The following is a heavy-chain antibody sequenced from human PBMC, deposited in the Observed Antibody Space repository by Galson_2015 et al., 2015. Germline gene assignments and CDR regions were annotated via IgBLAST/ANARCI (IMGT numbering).Heavy chain of an antibody. J-gene: IGHJ4*02. D-gene: IGHD4-17*01. Sequence: SLRLSCAASGFTFSTYGMHWVRQAPGKGLEWVAVIWYDGSNKYYADSVKGRFTISRDNSKNTLYLQMNSLRAEDTAVYYCARDLLTTPTGGGYWGRGTPVTVSS. V-gene: IGHV3-33*01. CDR1: GFTFSTYG. CDR2: IWYDGSNK. CDR3: ARDLLTTPTGGGY.